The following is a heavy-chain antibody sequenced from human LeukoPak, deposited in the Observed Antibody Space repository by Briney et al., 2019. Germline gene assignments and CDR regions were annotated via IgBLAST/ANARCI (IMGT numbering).Heavy chain of an antibody. CDR2: INHSGNT. J-gene: IGHJ3*01. V-gene: IGHV4-34*01. CDR3: ARPHRPEAFNV. CDR1: GGSFNDSY. D-gene: IGHD6-6*01. Sequence: KTSETLSLTCAVYGGSFNDSYWTWIRQPPGKGLEWIGEINHSGNTNYNPSLKSRVTMLVDTPKHQFFLKLTSLTAVDTAVYFCARPHRPEAFNVWGQGTMVTVSS.